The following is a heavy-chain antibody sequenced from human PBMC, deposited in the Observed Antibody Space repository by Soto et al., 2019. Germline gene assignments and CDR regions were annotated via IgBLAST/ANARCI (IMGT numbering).Heavy chain of an antibody. Sequence: GGVLRPSCAAPGFTFSRYSISWVRQAPGEGLEWVSAISGSGGSTYYADSVKGRFTISRDNSKNTLYLQMNSLRAEDTAVYYCAKDSLLWFGELDSPTFDYWGQGTLVTVSS. V-gene: IGHV3-23*01. CDR1: GFTFSRYS. D-gene: IGHD3-10*01. CDR2: ISGSGGST. J-gene: IGHJ4*02. CDR3: AKDSLLWFGELDSPTFDY.